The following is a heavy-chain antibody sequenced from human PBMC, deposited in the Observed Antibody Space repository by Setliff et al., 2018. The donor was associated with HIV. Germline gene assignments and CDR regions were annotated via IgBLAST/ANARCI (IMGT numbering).Heavy chain of an antibody. CDR1: GYTFTSYA. J-gene: IGHJ5*02. V-gene: IGHV1-3*01. CDR2: IHAGNGYT. CDR3: ARRADWFDL. Sequence: ASVKVSCKASGYTFTSYAMHWVRQAPGQRLEWRGWIHAGNGYTKYSQKFQGRVTFTRDTYASTAYMELRSLRLDDTAVYYCARRADWFDLWGQGTLVTVSS.